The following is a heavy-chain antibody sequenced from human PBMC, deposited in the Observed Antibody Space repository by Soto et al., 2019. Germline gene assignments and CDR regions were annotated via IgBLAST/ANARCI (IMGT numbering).Heavy chain of an antibody. J-gene: IGHJ5*02. V-gene: IGHV4-34*01. CDR1: GGSFSGYY. D-gene: IGHD3-3*01. CDR2: INHSGST. CDR3: AGDISRYDSWSGYVSTTNWFDP. Sequence: SETLSLTCAVYGGSFSGYYWSWIRQPPGKGLEWIGEINHSGSTNYNPSLKSRVTISVDTSKNQFSLRLSSVTAADTAGYFCAGDISRYDSWSGYVSTTNWFDPWGHGALVTVSS.